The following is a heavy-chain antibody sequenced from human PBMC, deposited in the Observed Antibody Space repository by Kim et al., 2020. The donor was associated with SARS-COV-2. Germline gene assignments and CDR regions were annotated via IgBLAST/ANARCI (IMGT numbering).Heavy chain of an antibody. D-gene: IGHD3-22*01. V-gene: IGHV3-20*03. Sequence: SEKDRFTISRDNAKNSLYLQMNRLRAEDTALYYCARGSSGYYNYYYGMDVWGQGTTVTVSS. CDR3: ARGSSGYYNYYYGMDV. J-gene: IGHJ6*02.